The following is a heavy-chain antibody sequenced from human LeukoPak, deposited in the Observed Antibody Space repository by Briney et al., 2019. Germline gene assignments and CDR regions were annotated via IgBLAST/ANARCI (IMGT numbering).Heavy chain of an antibody. CDR3: ARPYYYDSRIDP. J-gene: IGHJ5*02. CDR1: GGSISSGDYY. V-gene: IGHV4-30-4*01. CDR2: MYYSGST. Sequence: SQTLSLTCTVSGGSISSGDYYWSWIRQPPGKGLEWIAYMYYSGSTYYNPSLKSRVTMSADASKNQLSLKLSSVTAADTAVYYCARPYYYDSRIDPWGQGILVTVSS. D-gene: IGHD3-22*01.